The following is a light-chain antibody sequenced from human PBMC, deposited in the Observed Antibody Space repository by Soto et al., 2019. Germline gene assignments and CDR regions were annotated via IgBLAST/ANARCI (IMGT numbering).Light chain of an antibody. V-gene: IGKV3-15*01. J-gene: IGKJ5*01. CDR1: QSVSTN. CDR2: GAS. Sequence: EMVMTQSPATLSVSQGERATLSCRASQSVSTNLAWYQQKPGQAPRLLIYGASTRATGIPARFSDSGSETEFTLTISSLESEDFAVYYCQQYNNWPLTFGQGTRLEIK. CDR3: QQYNNWPLT.